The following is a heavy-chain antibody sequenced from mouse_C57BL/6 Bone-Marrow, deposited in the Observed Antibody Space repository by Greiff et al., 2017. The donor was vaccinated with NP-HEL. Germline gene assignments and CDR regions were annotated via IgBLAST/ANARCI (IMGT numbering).Heavy chain of an antibody. D-gene: IGHD1-1*01. CDR1: GYTFTSYW. J-gene: IGHJ4*01. V-gene: IGHV1-74*01. CDR3: SIPITTDYAMDY. CDR2: IHPSDSDT. Sequence: QVQLQQPGAELVKPGASVKVSCKASGYTFTSYWMHWVKQRPGQGLEWIGRIHPSDSDTNYNQKLKGKATLTVDKSSSTAYMQLSSLTSEDSAVYYCSIPITTDYAMDYWGQGTSVTVSS.